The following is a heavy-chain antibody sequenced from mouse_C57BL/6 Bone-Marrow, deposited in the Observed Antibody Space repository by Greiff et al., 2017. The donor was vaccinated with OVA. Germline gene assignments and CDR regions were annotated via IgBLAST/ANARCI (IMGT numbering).Heavy chain of an antibody. Sequence: QVQLQQPGTELVKPGASVKLSCKASGYTFTSYWMHWVKQRPGQGLEWIGNINPSNGGTNYNEKFKSKATLTVDKSSSTAYMQHSSLTSEDSAVYYCARPDYYGSSPYWYFDVWGTGTTVTVSS. CDR2: INPSNGGT. D-gene: IGHD1-1*01. CDR1: GYTFTSYW. V-gene: IGHV1-53*01. CDR3: ARPDYYGSSPYWYFDV. J-gene: IGHJ1*03.